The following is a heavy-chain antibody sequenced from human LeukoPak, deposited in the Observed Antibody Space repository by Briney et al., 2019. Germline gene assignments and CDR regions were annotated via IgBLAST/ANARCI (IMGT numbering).Heavy chain of an antibody. J-gene: IGHJ4*02. CDR1: GGSISSGDYY. V-gene: IGHV4-30-4*01. D-gene: IGHD7-27*01. CDR3: ARGSGLTGAFGEWDY. Sequence: SQTLSLTCTVSGGSISSGDYYWRWIRQPPGKGLEWIGYIYYSGSTYYNPSLKSRVTISVDTSKNQFSLKLSSVTAADTAVYYCARGSGLTGAFGEWDYWGQGTLVTVSS. CDR2: IYYSGST.